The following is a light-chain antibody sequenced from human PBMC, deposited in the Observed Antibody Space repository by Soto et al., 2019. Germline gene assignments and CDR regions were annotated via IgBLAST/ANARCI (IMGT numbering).Light chain of an antibody. J-gene: IGKJ1*01. V-gene: IGKV3-20*01. CDR2: CSS. CDR3: QQYGYSRT. Sequence: VLTQSPVTLSFSPLERATVSXRASQTLSIRHLGRYQQKSGQAPRLLIYCSSSRDTDITERFSGSGCGKDFNITISILEPEDFAIYECQQYGYSRTFGQGTKVDI. CDR1: QTLSIRH.